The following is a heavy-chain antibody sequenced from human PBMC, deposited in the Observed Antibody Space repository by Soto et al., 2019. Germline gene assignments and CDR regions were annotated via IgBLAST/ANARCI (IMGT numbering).Heavy chain of an antibody. D-gene: IGHD3-16*02. CDR3: ARLQGVFSLRWAPGHALDI. Sequence: ASVKISCKASGYTFTSYGISWVRQAPGQGLEWMGWISAYNGNTNYAQKLQGRVAMTIDTSTSTAYMELRSLRSDDTAVYYCARLQGVFSLRWAPGHALDIWGQGTMVTVSS. J-gene: IGHJ3*02. CDR1: GYTFTSYG. CDR2: ISAYNGNT. V-gene: IGHV1-18*04.